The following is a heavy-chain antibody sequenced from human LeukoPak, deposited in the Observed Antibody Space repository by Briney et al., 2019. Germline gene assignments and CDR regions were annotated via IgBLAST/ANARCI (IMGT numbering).Heavy chain of an antibody. J-gene: IGHJ4*02. CDR1: GYTFTSYD. Sequence: ASVKVSCKASGYTFTSYDINWVRQATGQGLEWMGWMNPNSGNTGYAQKSQGRVTITRNTSISTAYMELSSLRSEDTAVYYCARDGGNYDFWSGYYVFGFDYWGQGTLVTVSS. D-gene: IGHD3-3*01. CDR3: ARDGGNYDFWSGYYVFGFDY. CDR2: MNPNSGNT. V-gene: IGHV1-8*03.